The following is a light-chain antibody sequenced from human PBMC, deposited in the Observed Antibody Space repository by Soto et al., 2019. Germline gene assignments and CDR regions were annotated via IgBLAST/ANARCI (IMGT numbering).Light chain of an antibody. Sequence: DIQMTQSPSTLSGSVGDRVTITCGASQTISSWLALYQQKPGKAPKLLIYKASTFKSGVPSRFSGSGSGTEFTLTISSLQPDDFATYYCQHYNSYSEAFGQGTKVDIK. V-gene: IGKV1-5*03. CDR1: QTISSW. CDR2: KAS. CDR3: QHYNSYSEA. J-gene: IGKJ1*01.